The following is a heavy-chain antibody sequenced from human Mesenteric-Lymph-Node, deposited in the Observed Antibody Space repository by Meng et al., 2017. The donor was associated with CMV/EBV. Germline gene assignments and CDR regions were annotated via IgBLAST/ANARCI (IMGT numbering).Heavy chain of an antibody. D-gene: IGHD3-10*01. Sequence: SETLSLTCSVSGDSISSSRYYWGWIRQPPGKGLEWIGSIYYSGGTYYSPSLRSRVTLSLDTSKNQFSLKLNSVTAADTAVYYCARDARVRYYCYGMDVWGQGTTVTVSS. CDR2: IYYSGGT. CDR3: ARDARVRYYCYGMDV. CDR1: GDSISSSRYY. J-gene: IGHJ6*02. V-gene: IGHV4-39*07.